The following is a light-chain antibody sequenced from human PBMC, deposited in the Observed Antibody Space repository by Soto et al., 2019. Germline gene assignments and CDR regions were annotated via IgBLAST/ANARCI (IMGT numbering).Light chain of an antibody. CDR1: QSISTW. Sequence: DIQMTQSSSTLSASVGDRVAITCRASQSISTWLAWYQQKSGKAPKLLIYKASTLESGVPSRFSGSGSGTEFTLTISSLQPDDFATYYCQQYNSFSRTFGQGTKLEIK. CDR3: QQYNSFSRT. J-gene: IGKJ2*01. CDR2: KAS. V-gene: IGKV1-5*03.